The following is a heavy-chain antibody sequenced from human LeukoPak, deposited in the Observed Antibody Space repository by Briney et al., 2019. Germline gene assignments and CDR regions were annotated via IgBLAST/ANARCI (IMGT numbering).Heavy chain of an antibody. J-gene: IGHJ6*02. CDR1: GGSISSYY. CDR2: IYYSGST. Sequence: SETLSLTCTVSGGSISSYYWSWIRQPPGKGLEWIGYIYYSGSTNYNPSLKSRVTISVDTSKNQFSLKLSSVTAADTAVYYCASGGQGYYDFWSGTPSYYYGMDVWGQGTTVTVSS. D-gene: IGHD3-3*01. CDR3: ASGGQGYYDFWSGTPSYYYGMDV. V-gene: IGHV4-59*08.